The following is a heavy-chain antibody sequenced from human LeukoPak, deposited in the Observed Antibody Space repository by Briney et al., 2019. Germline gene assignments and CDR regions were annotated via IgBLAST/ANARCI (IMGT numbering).Heavy chain of an antibody. Sequence: SETLSLTCTVSGGSIGSSGYYWAWIRQPPGKGLQWIGTIYYRGDTYYNPSLQSRVTISVDASKNLFSLRVNSVTAADTAVYYCARPTGNKSGYYYFEDWGQGSLVTVSS. D-gene: IGHD3-22*01. V-gene: IGHV4-39*01. CDR1: GGSIGSSGYY. CDR3: ARPTGNKSGYYYFED. J-gene: IGHJ4*02. CDR2: IYYRGDT.